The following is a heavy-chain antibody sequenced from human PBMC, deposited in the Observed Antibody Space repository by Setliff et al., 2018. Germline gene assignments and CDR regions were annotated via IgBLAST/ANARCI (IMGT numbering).Heavy chain of an antibody. CDR2: MNPNSGNT. CDR3: ARTLVGATWVDY. V-gene: IGHV1-8*02. J-gene: IGHJ4*02. D-gene: IGHD1-26*01. Sequence: RASVKVSCKASGYTFTSYDINWVRQATGQGLEWMGWMNPNSGNTGYAQKFQGRVTMTRNTSISTAYMELSSLRSEDTAVYYCARTLVGATWVDYWGQGTLVTVSS. CDR1: GYTFTSYD.